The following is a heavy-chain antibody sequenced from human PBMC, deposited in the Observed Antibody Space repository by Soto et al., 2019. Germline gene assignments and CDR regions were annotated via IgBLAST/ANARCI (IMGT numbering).Heavy chain of an antibody. CDR1: GDTFNTFA. V-gene: IGHV1-69*13. CDR2: IIPIFGTP. CDR3: ERGGTGTTLYYYYGMDV. J-gene: IGHJ6*02. D-gene: IGHD1-7*01. Sequence: SVKVSCKASGDTFNTFAISWVRQAPGQGLEWMGGIIPIFGTPDYAQHFPGRVTISADESTNTAYMELSSLRSEDTAGYYCERGGTGTTLYYYYGMDVWGQGTTVTVSS.